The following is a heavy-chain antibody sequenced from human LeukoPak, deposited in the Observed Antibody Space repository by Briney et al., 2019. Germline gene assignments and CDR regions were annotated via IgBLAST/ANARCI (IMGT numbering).Heavy chain of an antibody. D-gene: IGHD3-9*01. CDR2: FDPEDSET. Sequence: ASVKVSRKVSGYTLTELSMHWVRQAPGKGLEWVGGFDPEDSETIYAQKFQGRVTMTEDTSTDTAYMELSSLRSEDTAVYYCATGDFDGLLSFDYWGQGTLVTVFS. V-gene: IGHV1-24*01. CDR1: GYTLTELS. CDR3: ATGDFDGLLSFDY. J-gene: IGHJ4*02.